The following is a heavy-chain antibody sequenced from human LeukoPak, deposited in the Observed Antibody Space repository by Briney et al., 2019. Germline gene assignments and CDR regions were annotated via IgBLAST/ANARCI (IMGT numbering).Heavy chain of an antibody. CDR3: ARVRGSNWNSALPDY. CDR1: VLIFSTYA. D-gene: IGHD1-7*01. Sequence: PGGSLRLSCAASVLIFSTYAMSWVRQAPGKGLEWVGRIRNKANGYTTEYAASVKGRFTISRDDSKNSLYLQMNSLKTEDTAVYYCARVRGSNWNSALPDYLGQGTLVTVSS. CDR2: IRNKANGYTT. J-gene: IGHJ4*02. V-gene: IGHV3-72*01.